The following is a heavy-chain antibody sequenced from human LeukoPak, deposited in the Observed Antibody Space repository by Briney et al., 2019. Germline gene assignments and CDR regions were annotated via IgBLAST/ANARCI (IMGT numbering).Heavy chain of an antibody. D-gene: IGHD6-19*01. CDR2: IRGDGRET. J-gene: IGHJ4*02. Sequence: GASVSLSCAASGFTFGAYYMRWVRQAPGKGLEWVANIRGDGRETVYADSLRGRFSIFRDNARDSVSLQMNSLSAEDTGVYYCASESAVGDGSFDYWGQGTLVTVSS. V-gene: IGHV3-7*03. CDR1: GFTFGAYY. CDR3: ASESAVGDGSFDY.